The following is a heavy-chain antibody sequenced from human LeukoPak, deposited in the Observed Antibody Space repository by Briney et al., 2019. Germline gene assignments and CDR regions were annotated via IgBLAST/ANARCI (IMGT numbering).Heavy chain of an antibody. CDR2: ISGSGGST. Sequence: GGSLRLFCAASGFTFSSYAMSWVRQAPGKGLEWVSTISGSGGSTYYADSVKGRFTISRDNSKNTLYLQMNSLRAEDTAVYYCAKDPYGSGSYYQPISYYFDYWGQGTLVTVSS. CDR1: GFTFSSYA. CDR3: AKDPYGSGSYYQPISYYFDY. V-gene: IGHV3-23*01. D-gene: IGHD3-10*01. J-gene: IGHJ4*02.